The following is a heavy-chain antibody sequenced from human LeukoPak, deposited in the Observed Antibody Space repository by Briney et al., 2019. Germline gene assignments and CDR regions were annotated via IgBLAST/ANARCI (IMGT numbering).Heavy chain of an antibody. Sequence: ASVRVSCKASGYTFTGYYMHWVRQAPGQGLEWMGWINPNSGGTNYAQKFQGRVTMTRDTSISTAYMELSRLRSDDTAVYYCARGGGGIIAAAGLLDYWGQGTLVTVSS. CDR2: INPNSGGT. V-gene: IGHV1-2*02. J-gene: IGHJ4*02. CDR1: GYTFTGYY. CDR3: ARGGGGIIAAAGLLDY. D-gene: IGHD6-13*01.